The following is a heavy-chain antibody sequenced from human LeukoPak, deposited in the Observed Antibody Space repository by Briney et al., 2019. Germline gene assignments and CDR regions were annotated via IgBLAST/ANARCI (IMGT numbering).Heavy chain of an antibody. V-gene: IGHV4-34*01. J-gene: IGHJ5*02. CDR1: GGSFSGCY. CDR3: ARGIGYGDGNWFDP. Sequence: SETLSLTCAVYGGSFSGCYWSWIRQPPGKGLEWIGEINHSGSTNYNPSLKSRVTISVDTSKNQFSLKLSSVTAADTAVYYCARGIGYGDGNWFDPWGQGTLVTVSS. D-gene: IGHD4-17*01. CDR2: INHSGST.